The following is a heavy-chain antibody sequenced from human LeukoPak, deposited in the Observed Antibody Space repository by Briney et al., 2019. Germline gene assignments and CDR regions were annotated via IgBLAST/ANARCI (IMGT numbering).Heavy chain of an antibody. J-gene: IGHJ3*02. CDR2: IYTSGST. V-gene: IGHV4-4*09. D-gene: IGHD2-2*01. CDR3: ARQKCTSASCLTKNAFDI. CDR1: GGSISSYY. Sequence: SETLSLTCTVSGGSISSYYWSWIRQPPGKGLEWIGYIYTSGSTNYNPSLESRVTISVDTSKNQFSLDLSSVTAADTAVYYCARQKCTSASCLTKNAFDIWGQGTMVTVSS.